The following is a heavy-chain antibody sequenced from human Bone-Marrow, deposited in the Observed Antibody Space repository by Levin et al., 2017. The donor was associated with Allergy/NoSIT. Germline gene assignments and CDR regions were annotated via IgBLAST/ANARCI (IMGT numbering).Heavy chain of an antibody. J-gene: IGHJ6*02. CDR2: IGTAGDT. CDR3: ARGASQPLLDNYYGMDV. D-gene: IGHD2-2*03. CDR1: GFTFSSYD. Sequence: SCAASGFTFSSYDMHWVRQATGKGLEWVSAIGTAGDTYYPGSVKGRFTISRENAKNSLYLQMNSLRAGDTAVYYCARGASQPLLDNYYGMDVWGQGTTVTVSS. V-gene: IGHV3-13*01.